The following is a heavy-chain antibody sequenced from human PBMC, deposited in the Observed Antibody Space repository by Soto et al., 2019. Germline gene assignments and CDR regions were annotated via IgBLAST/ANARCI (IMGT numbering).Heavy chain of an antibody. CDR3: LSTWDSATYYYFDY. V-gene: IGHV3-53*01. D-gene: IGHD1-26*01. CDR2: IYKGGST. Sequence: GGSLRLSCAASGFTVSSHYMSWVRQGPGKGLEWVSVIYKGGSTSYSDSVQGRLTISTENSKNKVFSQMISLRAADTAVDYCLSTWDSATYYYFDYWGQGTLVTVSS. CDR1: GFTVSSHY. J-gene: IGHJ4*02.